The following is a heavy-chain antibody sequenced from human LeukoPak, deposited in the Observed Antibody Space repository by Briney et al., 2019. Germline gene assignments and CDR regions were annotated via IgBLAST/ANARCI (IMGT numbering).Heavy chain of an antibody. CDR3: ARVRGVLKYYFDY. V-gene: IGHV1-3*01. CDR1: GDTFTIYA. Sequence: ASLRVSSKASGDTFTIYAMRWGRQGPGERREWMGWINAGNGNTKSSQKFQGRVTITRDTSASTAYMELSSLRSEDTAVYYCARVRGVLKYYFDYWGQGTLVTVSS. D-gene: IGHD3-10*01. J-gene: IGHJ4*02. CDR2: INAGNGNT.